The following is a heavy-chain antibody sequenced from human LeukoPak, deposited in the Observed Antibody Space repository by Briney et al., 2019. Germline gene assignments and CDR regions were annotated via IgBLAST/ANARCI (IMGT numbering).Heavy chain of an antibody. CDR2: IYPGDSDT. Sequence: GESLKISCKGSGYTFTNYWIGWVRQMPGKGLEWMGIIYPGDSDTRYGPSFQGQVTISADKSISTAYLQWSSLKASDTAMYYCARRYYYDSSGYYLAHDAFDIWGQGTMVTVSS. V-gene: IGHV5-51*01. CDR3: ARRYYYDSSGYYLAHDAFDI. D-gene: IGHD3-22*01. CDR1: GYTFTNYW. J-gene: IGHJ3*02.